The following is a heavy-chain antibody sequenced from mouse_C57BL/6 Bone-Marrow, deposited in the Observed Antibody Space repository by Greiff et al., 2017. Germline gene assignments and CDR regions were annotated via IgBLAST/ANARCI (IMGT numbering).Heavy chain of an antibody. CDR1: GFTFTDYY. CDR2: IRNKANGYTT. V-gene: IGHV7-3*01. J-gene: IGHJ2*01. CDR3: ARSRGNYFDY. Sequence: EVQLVESGGGLVQPGGSLSLSCAASGFTFTDYYMSWVRQPPGKALEWLGFIRNKANGYTTEYSVSVKGRFTISRDNSQSILYLQMNALSAEASATYYCARSRGNYFDYWGQGTTLTVSS.